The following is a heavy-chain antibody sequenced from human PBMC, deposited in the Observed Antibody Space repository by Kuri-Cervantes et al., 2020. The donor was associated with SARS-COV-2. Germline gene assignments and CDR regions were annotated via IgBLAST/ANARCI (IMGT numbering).Heavy chain of an antibody. CDR1: GYSFTSYW. CDR2: IYPGDSDT. J-gene: IGHJ3*02. D-gene: IGHD4-17*01. CDR3: ARRSRPYGDDDAFDI. V-gene: IGHV5-51*01. Sequence: GGSLRLSGKGSGYSFTSYWIGWVRQMPGKGLEWMGIIYPGDSDTRYSASFQGQVTISADKSISTAYLQWSSLKASDTAMYYCARRSRPYGDDDAFDIWCQETMVTVSS.